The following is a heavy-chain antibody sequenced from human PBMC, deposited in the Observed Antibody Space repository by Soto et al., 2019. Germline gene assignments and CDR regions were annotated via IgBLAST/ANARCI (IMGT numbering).Heavy chain of an antibody. CDR3: VKDRKALLTAYAYY. V-gene: IGHV3-23*01. J-gene: IGHJ4*02. Sequence: EVQLFESGGGLVQPGGSLRLSCAVSGFTFSSYAMNWVRQAPGEGLEWLSGISGSGDSTYYADSVKGRFTISRDNSKDTLYLQMNSLRAEDTAVYYCVKDRKALLTAYAYYGGQGTLVTVSS. CDR2: ISGSGDST. CDR1: GFTFSSYA. D-gene: IGHD3-9*01.